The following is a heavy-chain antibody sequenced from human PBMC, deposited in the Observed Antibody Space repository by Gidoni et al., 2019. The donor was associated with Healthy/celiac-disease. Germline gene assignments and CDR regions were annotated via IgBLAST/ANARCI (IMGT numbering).Heavy chain of an antibody. CDR3: ARHQASYGDPWRFDP. D-gene: IGHD4-17*01. J-gene: IGHJ5*02. V-gene: IGHV4-59*08. CDR1: GGSISIYY. CDR2: IYYSGST. Sequence: QVQLQESGPGLVKPSETLSLTCTVSGGSISIYYWSWIRQPPGKGLEWIGYIYYSGSTNYNPSLKSRVTISVDTSKNQFSLKLSSVTAADTAVYYCARHQASYGDPWRFDPWGQGTLVTVSS.